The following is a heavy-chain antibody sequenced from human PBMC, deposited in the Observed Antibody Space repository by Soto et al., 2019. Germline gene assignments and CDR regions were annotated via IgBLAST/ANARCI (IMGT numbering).Heavy chain of an antibody. CDR3: AHYDYGGLVY. Sequence: QITLKESGPTLVKPTQNLTLTCTFYGFSLSTSGVGVTWIRQPPGKALEWLALVYWDDDKRYSPSLKNRLTITKDTSKNQVVFTMTNMDPVDTATYFCAHYDYGGLVYWGQGALVTVSS. V-gene: IGHV2-5*02. J-gene: IGHJ4*02. CDR1: GFSLSTSGVG. D-gene: IGHD4-17*01. CDR2: VYWDDDK.